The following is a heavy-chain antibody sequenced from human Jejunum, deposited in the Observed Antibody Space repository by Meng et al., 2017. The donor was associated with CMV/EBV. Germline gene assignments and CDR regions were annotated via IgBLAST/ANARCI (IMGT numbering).Heavy chain of an antibody. CDR2: VYYSGST. D-gene: IGHD2-15*01. V-gene: IGHV4-59*01. CDR3: ARDGGLTQYYYYGMDV. Sequence: GGSISSYSWSWIRQPPGKRLEWIGYVYYSGSTNYNPSLKSRVTISVDTSKNQFSLKLSSVTAADTAVYYCARDGGLTQYYYYGMDVWGQGTTVTVSS. CDR1: GGSISSYS. J-gene: IGHJ6*02.